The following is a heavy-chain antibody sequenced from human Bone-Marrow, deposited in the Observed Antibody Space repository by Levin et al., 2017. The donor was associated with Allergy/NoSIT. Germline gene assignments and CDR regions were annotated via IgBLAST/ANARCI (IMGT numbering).Heavy chain of an antibody. CDR2: ISYDGSNK. V-gene: IGHV3-30*04. Sequence: GESLKISCAASGFTFSSYAMHWVRQAPGKGLEWVAVISYDGSNKYYADSVKGRFTISRDNSKNTLYLQMNSLRAEDTAVYYCARADYYDSSGYDYWGQGTLVTVSS. CDR3: ARADYYDSSGYDY. CDR1: GFTFSSYA. D-gene: IGHD3-22*01. J-gene: IGHJ4*02.